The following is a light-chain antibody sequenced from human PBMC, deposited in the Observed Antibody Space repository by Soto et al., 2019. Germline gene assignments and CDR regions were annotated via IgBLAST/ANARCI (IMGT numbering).Light chain of an antibody. CDR3: CSYAGSYTRV. J-gene: IGLJ2*01. V-gene: IGLV2-11*01. CDR2: DVT. CDR1: SSDVGGYNY. Sequence: QSALTQPRSVSGSPGQSVTISCTGTSSDVGGYNYVSWYQQHPGKAPKLMIYDVTKRPSGVPDRFSGSKSGNTASLTISGLRADDEADYYCCSYAGSYTRVFGGGTRLTVL.